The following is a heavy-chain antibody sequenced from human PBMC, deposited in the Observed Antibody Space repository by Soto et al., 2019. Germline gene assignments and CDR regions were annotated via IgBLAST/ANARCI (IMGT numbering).Heavy chain of an antibody. CDR2: ISSSSSTI. CDR3: ARDPILYYYGSGILQYYGMDV. J-gene: IGHJ6*02. CDR1: GFTFSSYS. V-gene: IGHV3-48*02. D-gene: IGHD3-10*01. Sequence: GGSLRLSCAASGFTFSSYSMNWVRQAPGKGLEWVSYISSSSSTIYYADSVKGRFTISRDNAKNSLYLQMNSLRDEDTAVYYCARDPILYYYGSGILQYYGMDVWGQGTTVTVSS.